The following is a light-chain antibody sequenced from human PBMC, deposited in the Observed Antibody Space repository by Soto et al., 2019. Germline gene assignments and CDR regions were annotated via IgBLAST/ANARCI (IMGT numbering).Light chain of an antibody. V-gene: IGKV1-5*03. CDR2: KAS. J-gene: IGKJ2*01. Sequence: MTQSPSTLSASVGDRVTITCRASQSISSWLAWYQQKPGKAPKLLIYKASSLESGVPSRFSGSGSGTEFTLTISSLQPDDFATYYCQHSWTFGQGTKLEIK. CDR1: QSISSW. CDR3: QHSWT.